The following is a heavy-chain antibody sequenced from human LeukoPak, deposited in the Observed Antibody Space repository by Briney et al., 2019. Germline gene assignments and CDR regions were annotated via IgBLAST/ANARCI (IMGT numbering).Heavy chain of an antibody. CDR1: GGSISSYY. CDR2: IYYSGST. D-gene: IGHD3-22*01. J-gene: IGHJ4*02. CDR3: ARDPTPYDSSGYYFDY. V-gene: IGHV4-59*01. Sequence: SETLSLTCTVSGGSISSYYWSWIRQPPGKGLEWIGYIYYSGSTNYNPSLKSRVTISVDTSKNHFSLNLTSVTAEDTAVYYCARDPTPYDSSGYYFDYWGQGTLDTVSS.